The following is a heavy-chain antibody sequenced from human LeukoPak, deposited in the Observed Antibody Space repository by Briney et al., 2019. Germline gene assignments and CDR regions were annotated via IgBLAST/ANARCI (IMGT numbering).Heavy chain of an antibody. CDR2: ILYDGSNK. Sequence: GGCLRLSCAASGFTFSSYGMHWVRQAPGKGLEWVAFILYDGSNKYYADSVKGRFTISRDNSKNTLYLQMNSLRAEDTAVYYCAKDYSGSYDRPKGAEVNDYWGQGTLVTVSS. CDR1: GFTFSSYG. D-gene: IGHD1-26*01. J-gene: IGHJ4*02. V-gene: IGHV3-30*02. CDR3: AKDYSGSYDRPKGAEVNDY.